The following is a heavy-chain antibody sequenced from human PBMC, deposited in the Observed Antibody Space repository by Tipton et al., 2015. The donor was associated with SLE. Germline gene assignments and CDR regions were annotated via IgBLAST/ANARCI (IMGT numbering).Heavy chain of an antibody. CDR2: VTHSGST. Sequence: TLSLTCAVFGGSLSDSYWSWIRQSPEMGLQWIGEVTHSGSTDYNPSLQSRVTISVDRSKNQFSLRLTSVTAADTAVYFCAGDRSPDYGLGVWGQGTTVTVSS. V-gene: IGHV4-34*01. D-gene: IGHD3-10*01. J-gene: IGHJ6*02. CDR3: AGDRSPDYGLGV. CDR1: GGSLSDSY.